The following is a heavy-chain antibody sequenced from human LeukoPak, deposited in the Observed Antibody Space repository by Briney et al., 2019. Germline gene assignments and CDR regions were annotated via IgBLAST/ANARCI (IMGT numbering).Heavy chain of an antibody. Sequence: ASVTVSCKASGYTFTKYGVTWVRQAPGQGLEWMGWISGSSGNTKYAQTLQRRVTMTTYTSTTTAYMELMSLTSDDTAVYYCARDCGNSGGANSPWGQGTLVTVSS. CDR1: GYTFTKYG. J-gene: IGHJ5*02. CDR3: ARDCGNSGGANSP. V-gene: IGHV1-18*01. D-gene: IGHD4-23*01. CDR2: ISGSSGNT.